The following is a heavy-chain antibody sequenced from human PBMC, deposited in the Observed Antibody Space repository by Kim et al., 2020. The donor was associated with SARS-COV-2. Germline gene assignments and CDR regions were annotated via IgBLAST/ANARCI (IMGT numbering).Heavy chain of an antibody. CDR1: GGSFSGYY. CDR2: INHSGST. CDR3: ARDNGWFDP. D-gene: IGHD2-8*01. J-gene: IGHJ5*02. V-gene: IGHV4-34*01. Sequence: SETLSLTCAVYGGSFSGYYWSWIRQPPGKGLEWIGEINHSGSTNYNPSLKSRVTISVDTSKNQFSLKLSSVTAADTAVYYCARDNGWFDPWGQGTLVTVSS.